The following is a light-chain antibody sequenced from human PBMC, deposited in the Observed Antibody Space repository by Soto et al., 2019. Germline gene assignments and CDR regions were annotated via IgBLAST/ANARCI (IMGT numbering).Light chain of an antibody. CDR1: RSVSSN. Sequence: EIVMTHSPATLSVSPGERATLSCRASRSVSSNLAWYQQKPGQAPRLLMYGASTRATGIPARFSGSGSGTEFTLTISSLQSEDFAVYYCQQYNNWPPYTFGQGT. J-gene: IGKJ2*01. CDR2: GAS. V-gene: IGKV3-15*01. CDR3: QQYNNWPPYT.